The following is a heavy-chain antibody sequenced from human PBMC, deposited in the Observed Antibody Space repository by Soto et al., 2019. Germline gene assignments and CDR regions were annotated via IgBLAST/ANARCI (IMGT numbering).Heavy chain of an antibody. V-gene: IGHV4-34*01. CDR2: INHSGST. Sequence: SETLRLRWAVEGGSFRGYYCSGIRQHPGKGLEWIGEINHSGSTNYNPSLKSRVTISVDTSKNQFSLKLSSVTAADTAVYYCARGYCSSTSCYMDVWGKGTTVTVSS. D-gene: IGHD2-2*01. J-gene: IGHJ6*03. CDR1: GGSFRGYY. CDR3: ARGYCSSTSCYMDV.